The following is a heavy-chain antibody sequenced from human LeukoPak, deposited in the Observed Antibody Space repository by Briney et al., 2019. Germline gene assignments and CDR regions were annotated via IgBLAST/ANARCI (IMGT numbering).Heavy chain of an antibody. CDR3: ASGYSGYDFDY. CDR2: IYSGGST. Sequence: GGPLRLSCAASGFTFTTDSMSWVRQAPGKGLEWVSVIYSGGSTYYADSVKGRFTISRDNSKNTLYLQMNSLRAEDTAVYYCASGYSGYDFDYWGQGTLVTVSS. D-gene: IGHD5-12*01. J-gene: IGHJ4*02. CDR1: GFTFTTDS. V-gene: IGHV3-53*01.